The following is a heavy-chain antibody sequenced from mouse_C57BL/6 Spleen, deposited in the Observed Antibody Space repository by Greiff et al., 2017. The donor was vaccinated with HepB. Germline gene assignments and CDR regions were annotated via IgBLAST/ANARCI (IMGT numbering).Heavy chain of an antibody. CDR2: IWSGGST. CDR1: GFSLTSYG. Sequence: QVQLQQSGPGLVQPSQILSITCTVSGFSLTSYGLHWVRQSPGKGLEWLGVIWSGGSTDYNAAFISRLSISKDNSKSQVFFKMNSLQADDTAIYYCARMVSWYFDVWGTGTTVTVSS. CDR3: ARMVSWYFDV. V-gene: IGHV2-2*01. J-gene: IGHJ1*03. D-gene: IGHD6-2*01.